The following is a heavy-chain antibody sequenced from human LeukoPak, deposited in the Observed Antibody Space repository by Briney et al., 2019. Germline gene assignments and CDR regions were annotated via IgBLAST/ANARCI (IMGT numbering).Heavy chain of an antibody. Sequence: GGSLRLSCAASGFTFSSYEVNWVRQAPGKGLEWVSAISGSGGSTYYADSVKGRFTISRDNAKTSLHLQMNSLRAEDTAVYYCARDLSGVTGYTYGRGIDYWGQGTLVTVSS. V-gene: IGHV3-48*03. J-gene: IGHJ4*02. CDR1: GFTFSSYE. CDR2: ISGSGGST. CDR3: ARDLSGVTGYTYGRGIDY. D-gene: IGHD5-18*01.